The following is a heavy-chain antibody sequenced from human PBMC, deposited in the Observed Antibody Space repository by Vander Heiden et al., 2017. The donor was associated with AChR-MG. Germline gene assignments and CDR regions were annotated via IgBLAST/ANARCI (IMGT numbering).Heavy chain of an antibody. D-gene: IGHD2-2*01. CDR2: IYYSGRV. J-gene: IGHJ6*02. Sequence: QLQLQESGSGLVKPSENLSLTCTVSGGSISSGGYSWTWIRQPPGKGLEWVGHIYYSGRVYHNPSLGRRVTISIDGSKNQFSLKLTSVTAADTAVYYCARDLNGHSSSTGSYYGMDVWGQGTAVTVSS. V-gene: IGHV4-30-2*01. CDR3: ARDLNGHSSSTGSYYGMDV. CDR1: GGSISSGGYS.